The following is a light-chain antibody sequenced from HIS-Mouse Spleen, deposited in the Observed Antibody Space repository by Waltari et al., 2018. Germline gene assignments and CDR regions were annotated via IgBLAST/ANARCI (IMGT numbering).Light chain of an antibody. Sequence: QSALTQPASVSGSPGQSITISCTGTCSDVGGYNYVSWYQQHPGKAPKRMIYEVSNRPSGLPERFAGSNSGNTATLTISGTQAMDEADYYCQAWDSSYSVFGGGTKLTVL. CDR3: QAWDSSYSV. CDR2: EVS. V-gene: IGLV2-14*01. J-gene: IGLJ2*01. CDR1: CSDVGGYNY.